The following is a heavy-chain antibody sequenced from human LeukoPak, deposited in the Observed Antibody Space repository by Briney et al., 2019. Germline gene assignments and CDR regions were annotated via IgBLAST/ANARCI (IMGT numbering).Heavy chain of an antibody. V-gene: IGHV3-74*01. CDR1: GFTFSGYW. Sequence: PGGSLRLSCAASGFTFSGYWMHWVRQAPGKGLVWVSRINSDGTTTNYADSVRGRFTISRDNTKNTLYLEMNSLRAEDMAVYYCWVPATAGEDDYWGQGTLVSVSS. J-gene: IGHJ4*02. CDR2: INSDGTTT. D-gene: IGHD2-2*01. CDR3: WVPATAGEDDY.